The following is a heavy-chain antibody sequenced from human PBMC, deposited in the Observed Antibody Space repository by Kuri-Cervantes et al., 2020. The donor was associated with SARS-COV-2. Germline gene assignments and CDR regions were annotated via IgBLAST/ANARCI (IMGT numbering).Heavy chain of an antibody. J-gene: IGHJ4*02. V-gene: IGHV3-74*01. CDR1: GFTFSSYW. Sequence: LSLTCVASGFTFSSYWMHWVRQAPGKGLVWVSRLTNDGSDAIFADSVKGRFTISRDNAKNMLYLYMNSLRADDTAVYYCARDSMTTRDFDYWGQGTLVTVS. D-gene: IGHD4-11*01. CDR2: LTNDGSDA. CDR3: ARDSMTTRDFDY.